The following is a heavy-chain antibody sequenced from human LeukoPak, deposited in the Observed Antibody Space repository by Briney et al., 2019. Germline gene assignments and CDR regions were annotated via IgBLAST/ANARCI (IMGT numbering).Heavy chain of an antibody. CDR3: AGDYYDSSGQGSHAFDI. J-gene: IGHJ3*02. V-gene: IGHV1-2*02. CDR1: GYTFTGYY. D-gene: IGHD3-22*01. Sequence: GASVKVSCKASGYTFTGYYMHWVRQAPGQGLEWMGWINPNSGGTNYAQKFQGRVTMTRDTSISTAYMELSRLRSDDTAVYYCAGDYYDSSGQGSHAFDIWGQGTMVTVSS. CDR2: INPNSGGT.